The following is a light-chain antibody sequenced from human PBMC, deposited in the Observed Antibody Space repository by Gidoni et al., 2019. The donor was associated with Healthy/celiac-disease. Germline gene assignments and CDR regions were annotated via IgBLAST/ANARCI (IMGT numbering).Light chain of an antibody. Sequence: QSALTQPASVSGSPGQSITISCTGTSSDVGSYNLVSWYQQHPGKAPKLMIYEGSKRPSGVSNRFSGSKSGNTASLTISGLQAEDEADYYCCSYAGGGVFGGGTKLTV. CDR3: CSYAGGGV. V-gene: IGLV2-23*01. CDR2: EGS. CDR1: SSDVGSYNL. J-gene: IGLJ2*01.